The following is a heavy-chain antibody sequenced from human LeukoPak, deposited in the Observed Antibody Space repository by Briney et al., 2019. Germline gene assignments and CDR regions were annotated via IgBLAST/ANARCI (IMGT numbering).Heavy chain of an antibody. V-gene: IGHV5-51*01. D-gene: IGHD6-13*01. CDR3: ARTQDRIAARS. Sequence: SGESLKISCKASGYTFTRYWIGWVRPMPGKGLEWMGVIYPRDSDTRYSPSFQGQITISADKSINTAYLQWSSLKASDTAIYYCARTQDRIAARSWGQGTLVTVSS. J-gene: IGHJ4*02. CDR1: GYTFTRYW. CDR2: IYPRDSDT.